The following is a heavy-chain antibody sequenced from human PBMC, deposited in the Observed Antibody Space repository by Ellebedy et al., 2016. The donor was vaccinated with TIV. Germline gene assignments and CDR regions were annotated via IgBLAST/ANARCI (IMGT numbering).Heavy chain of an antibody. D-gene: IGHD3-16*01. CDR2: IDNAGDT. V-gene: IGHV3-13*01. CDR1: RFTFSRYD. CDR3: TRFEIISGGGYGMDV. Sequence: GGSLRLXXAASRFTFSRYDMHWVRQSTRKGLEWVASIDNAGDTYYPGSVKGRFTISRENAKNSLYLQMNSLRVEDTAVYYCTRFEIISGGGYGMDVWGQGTTVTVSS. J-gene: IGHJ6*02.